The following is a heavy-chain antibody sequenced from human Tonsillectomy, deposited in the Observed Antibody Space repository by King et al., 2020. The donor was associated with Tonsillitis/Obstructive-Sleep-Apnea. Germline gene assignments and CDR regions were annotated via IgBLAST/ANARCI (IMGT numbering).Heavy chain of an antibody. CDR1: GGSISSSSYY. Sequence: LQLQESGPGLVKTSETLSLTCTVSGGSISSSSYYWGWIRQPPGGLEWIGSIYYSGSTYYNPSLKSRVTISVDTSKNQFSLKLSSVTAADTAVYYCARHVDYRIDYYYYMDVWGKGTTVTVSS. V-gene: IGHV4-39*01. CDR3: ARHVDYRIDYYYYMDV. J-gene: IGHJ6*03. D-gene: IGHD4-11*01. CDR2: IYYSGST.